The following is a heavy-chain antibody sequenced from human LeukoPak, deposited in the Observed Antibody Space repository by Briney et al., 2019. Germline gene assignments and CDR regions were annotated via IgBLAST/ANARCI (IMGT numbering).Heavy chain of an antibody. CDR1: GGSFSGCY. CDR2: INHSGST. CDR3: ARGPDSGSYHSPYGMDV. Sequence: PSETLSLTCAVYGGSFSGCYWSWIRQPPGKGLEWIGEINHSGSTNYNPSLKSRVTISVDTSKNQFSLKLSSVTAADTAVYYCARGPDSGSYHSPYGMDVWGQGTTVTVSS. V-gene: IGHV4-34*01. J-gene: IGHJ6*02. D-gene: IGHD1-26*01.